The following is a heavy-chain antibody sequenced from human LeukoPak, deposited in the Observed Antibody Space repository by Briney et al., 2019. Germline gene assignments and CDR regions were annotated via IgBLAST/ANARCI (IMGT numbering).Heavy chain of an antibody. J-gene: IGHJ3*02. CDR1: GFTFSDHY. Sequence: GGSLRLSCAASGFTFSDHYMDWVRQAPGKGLEWIGRIRNKANSYTTEYAASVKGRFTVSRDDSKNSLYLQMNSLKIEDTAVYYCARNDYGDWLGIWGQGTMVTVSS. CDR3: ARNDYGDWLGI. V-gene: IGHV3-72*01. D-gene: IGHD4-17*01. CDR2: IRNKANSYTT.